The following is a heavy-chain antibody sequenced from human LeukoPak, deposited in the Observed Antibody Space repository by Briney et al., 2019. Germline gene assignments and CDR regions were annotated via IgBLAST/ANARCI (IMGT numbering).Heavy chain of an antibody. Sequence: SETLSLTCTVSGGSISSYYWSWIWQPPGKGLEWIGYIYYSGSTNYNPSLKSRVTISVDTPKNQFSLKLSSVTAADTAVYYCARESYYYDSSGYYYGYFDYWGQGTLVTVSS. CDR1: GGSISSYY. D-gene: IGHD3-22*01. J-gene: IGHJ4*02. V-gene: IGHV4-59*01. CDR2: IYYSGST. CDR3: ARESYYYDSSGYYYGYFDY.